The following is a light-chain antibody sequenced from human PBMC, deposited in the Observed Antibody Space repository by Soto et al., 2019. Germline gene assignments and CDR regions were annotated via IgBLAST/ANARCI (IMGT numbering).Light chain of an antibody. CDR3: QQYNSWPLT. Sequence: EIVMAQSPATLSVSPGERATLSYRASQSVSANLAWYQQKPGQAPRLLIYSAFTRATGVPASFSGSGSGTEFTLTISSLQSEDFAVYYCQQYNSWPLTFGGGTTVEI. J-gene: IGKJ4*01. CDR2: SAF. CDR1: QSVSAN. V-gene: IGKV3-15*01.